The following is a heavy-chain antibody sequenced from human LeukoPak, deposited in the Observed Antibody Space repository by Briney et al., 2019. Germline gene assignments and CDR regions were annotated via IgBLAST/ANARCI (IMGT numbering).Heavy chain of an antibody. CDR1: GFTFSSYA. CDR3: ARCSSGWYYFDY. Sequence: PGGSLRLSCAASGFTFSSYAMNWVRQAPGKGLEWASAIGHDVVSTYYAESVKGRFTISRDNSKNTLYLQMNSLRAEDTAVYYCARCSSGWYYFDYWGQGTLVTVSS. V-gene: IGHV3-23*01. CDR2: IGHDVVST. J-gene: IGHJ4*02. D-gene: IGHD6-19*01.